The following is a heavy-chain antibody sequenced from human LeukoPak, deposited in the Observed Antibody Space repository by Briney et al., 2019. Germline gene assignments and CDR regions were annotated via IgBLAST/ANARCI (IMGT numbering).Heavy chain of an antibody. V-gene: IGHV3-30*18. D-gene: IGHD6-13*01. CDR2: ISYDGSNK. Sequence: GRSLRLSCAASGFTFSSYGMHWVRQAPGKGLEWVAVISYDGSNKYYADSVKGRFTISRDNSKNTLYLQMDSLRAEDTAVYYCAKDLIAPADFDYWGQGTLVTVSS. CDR1: GFTFSSYG. J-gene: IGHJ4*02. CDR3: AKDLIAPADFDY.